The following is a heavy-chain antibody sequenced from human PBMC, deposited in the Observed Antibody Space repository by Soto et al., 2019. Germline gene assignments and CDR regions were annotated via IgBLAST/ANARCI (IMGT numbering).Heavy chain of an antibody. D-gene: IGHD3-10*01. CDR2: INAGNGNT. Sequence: ASVKVSCKASGYTFTSYAMHWVRQAPGQRLEWMGWINAGNGNTKYSQKFQGRVTMTRDTSTSTVYMELSSLRSEDTAVYYCARALPGITMVRGLVRWFDPWGQGTLVTVSS. J-gene: IGHJ5*02. V-gene: IGHV1-3*01. CDR3: ARALPGITMVRGLVRWFDP. CDR1: GYTFTSYA.